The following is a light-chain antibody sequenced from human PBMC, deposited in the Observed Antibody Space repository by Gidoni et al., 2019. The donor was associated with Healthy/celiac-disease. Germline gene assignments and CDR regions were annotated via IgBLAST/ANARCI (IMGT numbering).Light chain of an antibody. CDR2: WAS. J-gene: IGKJ4*01. Sequence: IVLTQSSDSLAVSRGARATINCKSSQSVLYSSNNKNYLAWYQQKPGQPPKLLIYWASTRESGVPDRFSGSGSGTDFTLTISSLQAEDVAVYYCQQYYSTPLTFGGGTKVEIK. V-gene: IGKV4-1*01. CDR3: QQYYSTPLT. CDR1: QSVLYSSNNKNY.